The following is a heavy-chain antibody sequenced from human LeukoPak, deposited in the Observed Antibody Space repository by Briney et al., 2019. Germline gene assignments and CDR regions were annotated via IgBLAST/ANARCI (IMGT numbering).Heavy chain of an antibody. CDR1: GGSIITRSYF. D-gene: IGHD5-12*01. CDR2: IADSGST. Sequence: SETLSLTCTVSGGSIITRSYFWGWIRQAPGKGLAWIGSIADSGSTYYNPSLKTRVTMSVDTSKKQFSLRLSSVTAADTAVYYCARTIVTIQPIVYFDYWGQGTLVTVSS. CDR3: ARTIVTIQPIVYFDY. V-gene: IGHV4-39*01. J-gene: IGHJ4*02.